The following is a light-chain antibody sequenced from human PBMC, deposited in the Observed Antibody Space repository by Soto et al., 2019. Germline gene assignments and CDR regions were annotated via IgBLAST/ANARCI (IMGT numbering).Light chain of an antibody. CDR1: QSISSY. CDR3: QQSYSTPH. J-gene: IGKJ5*01. Sequence: DIQMTQSPSSLSASVGDRVTITCRASQSISSYLNWYQQKPGKAPKLLIYAASSLQSGVPSRFSGSGSGTDFTLTSSSLQPEDFATYYCQQSYSTPHFGQGTRLELK. V-gene: IGKV1-39*01. CDR2: AAS.